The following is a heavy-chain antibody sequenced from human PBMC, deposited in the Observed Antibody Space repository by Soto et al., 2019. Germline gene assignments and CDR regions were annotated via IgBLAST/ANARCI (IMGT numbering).Heavy chain of an antibody. CDR2: IRSDGST. CDR3: AKIHLSIAAAGTPRDY. CDR1: GFTFSIYW. Sequence: GGSLRLSCEASGFTFSIYWMEWVRQAPGKGLVWVSRIRSDGSTNYADSVKGRFTISRDNSKNTLYLQMNSLRAEDTAAYYCAKIHLSIAAAGTPRDYWGQGTLVTVSS. J-gene: IGHJ4*02. D-gene: IGHD6-13*01. V-gene: IGHV3-74*01.